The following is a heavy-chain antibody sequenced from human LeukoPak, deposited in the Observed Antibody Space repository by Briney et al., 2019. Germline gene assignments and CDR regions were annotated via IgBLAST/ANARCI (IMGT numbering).Heavy chain of an antibody. V-gene: IGHV4-4*07. J-gene: IGHJ4*02. Sequence: SETLSLTCTVSGGSISSYYWSWIRQPAGKGPEWIGRIYTSGSTNYNPSLKSRATMSVDTSKNQFSLKLSSVTAADTAVYYCARDHDYVWGSYRYRYYFDYWGQGTLVTVSS. CDR1: GGSISSYY. CDR3: ARDHDYVWGSYRYRYYFDY. CDR2: IYTSGST. D-gene: IGHD3-16*02.